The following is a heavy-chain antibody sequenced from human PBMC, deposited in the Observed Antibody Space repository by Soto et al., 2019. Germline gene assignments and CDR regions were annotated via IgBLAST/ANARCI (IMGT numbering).Heavy chain of an antibody. CDR3: AKDSGWGQLVFGIWFDP. J-gene: IGHJ5*02. Sequence: EVQLLESGGGLVQPGGSLRLSCAASGFTFSSYAMSWVRQAPGKGLEWVSAISGSGGSTYYADSVKGRFTISRDNSKNTLYQQMNSLRAEDTAVYYCAKDSGWGQLVFGIWFDPWGQGTLVTVSS. D-gene: IGHD6-6*01. CDR2: ISGSGGST. CDR1: GFTFSSYA. V-gene: IGHV3-23*01.